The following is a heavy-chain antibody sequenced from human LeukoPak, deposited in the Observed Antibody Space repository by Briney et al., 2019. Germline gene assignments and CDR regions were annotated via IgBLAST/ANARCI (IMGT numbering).Heavy chain of an antibody. CDR3: AREWCSSTSCHGVLSGWFDP. V-gene: IGHV4-34*01. CDR2: INHSGST. Sequence: PSETLSLTCAVYGGSFSGYYWSWIRQPPGKGLEWIGEINHSGSTNYNPSLKSRVTISVDTSKNQFSLKLSSVTAADTAVYYCAREWCSSTSCHGVLSGWFDPWGQGTLVTVSS. J-gene: IGHJ5*02. D-gene: IGHD2-2*01. CDR1: GGSFSGYY.